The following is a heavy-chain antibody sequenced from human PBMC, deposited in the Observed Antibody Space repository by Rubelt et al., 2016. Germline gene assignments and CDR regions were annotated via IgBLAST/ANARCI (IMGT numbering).Heavy chain of an antibody. V-gene: IGHV3-11*04. J-gene: IGHJ6*02. CDR2: ISSSGSTI. Sequence: VQGKGLEWVSYISSSGSTIYYADSVKGRFTISRDNAKNSLYLQMNSLRAEDTAVYYCAREGYCSSTSCSDYYGMDVWGQGTTVTVSS. D-gene: IGHD2-2*01. CDR3: AREGYCSSTSCSDYYGMDV.